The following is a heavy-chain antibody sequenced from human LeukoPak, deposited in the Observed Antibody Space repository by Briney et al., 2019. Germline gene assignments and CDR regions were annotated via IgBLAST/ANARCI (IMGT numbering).Heavy chain of an antibody. CDR3: AKALRALRVIDY. CDR2: IRYDGSNK. J-gene: IGHJ4*02. D-gene: IGHD1-26*01. CDR1: GFTFSSYG. V-gene: IGHV3-30*02. Sequence: GGSLRLSCAASGFTFSSYGMHWVRQAPGKGLEWVAFIRYDGSNKYYADSVKGRFTISRDNSKNTLYLQMNSLRAEDTAVYYCAKALRALRVIDYWGQGTLVTVSS.